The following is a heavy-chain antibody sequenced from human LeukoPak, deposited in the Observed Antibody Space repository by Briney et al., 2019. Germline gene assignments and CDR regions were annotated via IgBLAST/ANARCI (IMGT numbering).Heavy chain of an antibody. CDR1: GFTFSSYG. V-gene: IGHV3-30*02. CDR2: IRYDGSNK. CDR3: ARDRWGTVAGNYFDY. Sequence: GGSLRLSCAASGFTFSSYGMHWVRQAPGKGLERVAFIRYDGSNKYYADSVKGRFTISRDNSKNTLYLQMSSLRAEDTAVYYCARDRWGTVAGNYFDYWGQGTLVTVSS. J-gene: IGHJ4*02. D-gene: IGHD6-19*01.